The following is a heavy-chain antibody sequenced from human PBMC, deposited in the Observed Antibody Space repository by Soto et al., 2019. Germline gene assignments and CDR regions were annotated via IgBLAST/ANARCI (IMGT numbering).Heavy chain of an antibody. Sequence: GEPHKISCKGSGYSFTIYWIGWVRQMPGKGLEWMGIIYPGDSDTRYSPSFQGQVTISADKSISTAYLQWSSLKASDTAMYYCARSHTEAFDIWGQGTMVTVSS. V-gene: IGHV5-51*01. CDR2: IYPGDSDT. CDR1: GYSFTIYW. J-gene: IGHJ3*02. CDR3: ARSHTEAFDI.